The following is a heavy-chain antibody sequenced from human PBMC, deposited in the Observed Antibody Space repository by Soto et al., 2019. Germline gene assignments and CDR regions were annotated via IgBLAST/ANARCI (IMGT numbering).Heavy chain of an antibody. V-gene: IGHV1-69*13. Sequence: SVKVSCKASGGTFSSYANSWVRQAPGQGLEWMGGIIPIFGTANYAQKFQGRVTITADESTSTAYMELSSLRSEDTVVYYCARDQVDTAMVEFDPWRQGTLVTVSS. J-gene: IGHJ5*02. CDR1: GGTFSSYA. CDR3: ARDQVDTAMVEFDP. D-gene: IGHD5-18*01. CDR2: IIPIFGTA.